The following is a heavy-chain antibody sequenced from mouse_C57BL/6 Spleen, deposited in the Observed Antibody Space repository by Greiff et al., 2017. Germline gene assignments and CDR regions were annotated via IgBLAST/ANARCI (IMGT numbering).Heavy chain of an antibody. V-gene: IGHV1-62-2*01. D-gene: IGHD2-4*01. CDR3: ARHEDGGIDYDSAWFAY. Sequence: QVQLQQSGAELVQPGASVKLSCKASGYTFTEYTIHWVKQRSGQGLEWIGWSYPGSGSIKYNEKFKDKATLTADKSSSTVYMELSRLTSEDSAVYFCARHEDGGIDYDSAWFAYWGQGTLVTVSA. J-gene: IGHJ3*01. CDR2: SYPGSGSI. CDR1: GYTFTEYT.